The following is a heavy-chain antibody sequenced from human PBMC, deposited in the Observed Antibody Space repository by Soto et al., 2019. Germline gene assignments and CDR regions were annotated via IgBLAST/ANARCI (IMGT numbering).Heavy chain of an antibody. Sequence: SETLSLTCAVYGGSFSGYYWSWIRQPPGKGLEWIGEINHSGSTNYNPSLKSRVTISVDTSKNQFSLKLSSVTAADTAVYYCASPGAAAGVYFDYWGQGTLVTVSS. D-gene: IGHD6-13*01. CDR1: GGSFSGYY. CDR3: ASPGAAAGVYFDY. J-gene: IGHJ4*02. CDR2: INHSGST. V-gene: IGHV4-34*01.